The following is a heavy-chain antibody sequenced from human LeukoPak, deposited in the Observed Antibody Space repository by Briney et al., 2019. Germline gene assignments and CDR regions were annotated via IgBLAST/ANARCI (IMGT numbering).Heavy chain of an antibody. CDR3: ATYDSSGYYLADY. V-gene: IGHV3-23*01. CDR2: ISGGGGST. Sequence: PGGSLRLSCAASGFTFSSYAMSWVRQAPGKGLEWVSAISGGGGSTYYADSVKGRFTTSRDNSKNTLYLQMNSLRAEDTAVYYCATYDSSGYYLADYWGQGTLVTVSS. D-gene: IGHD3-22*01. J-gene: IGHJ4*02. CDR1: GFTFSSYA.